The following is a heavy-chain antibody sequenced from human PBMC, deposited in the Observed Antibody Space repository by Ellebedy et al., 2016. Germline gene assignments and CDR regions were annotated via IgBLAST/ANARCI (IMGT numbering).Heavy chain of an antibody. CDR3: VKGSIAVIATCFDY. CDR1: GFSFDDYA. V-gene: IGHV3-9*01. D-gene: IGHD6-19*01. J-gene: IGHJ4*02. CDR2: ISWNRGSM. Sequence: GGSLRLSCAASGFSFDDYAMHWVRQAPGMGLEWVSGISWNRGSMQYADSVKGRFTISRDNAKNSPYLQMNSLRTEDTAFYYCVKGSIAVIATCFDYWGQGTLVTVSS.